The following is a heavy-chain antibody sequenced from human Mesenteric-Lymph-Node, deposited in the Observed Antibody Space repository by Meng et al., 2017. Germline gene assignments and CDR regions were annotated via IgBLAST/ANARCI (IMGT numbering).Heavy chain of an antibody. D-gene: IGHD2-8*01. J-gene: IGHJ4*02. CDR2: INHSGST. Sequence: HAHLQQWGGGLLKPPESLPLTCAVYGVFFSGYYWSWIRQPPGKGLEWIGEINHSGSTNYNPSLKSRVTISVDTSKNQFSLKLSSVTAADTAVYYCARVGTNEDYWGQGTLVTVSS. CDR1: GVFFSGYY. V-gene: IGHV4-34*01. CDR3: ARVGTNEDY.